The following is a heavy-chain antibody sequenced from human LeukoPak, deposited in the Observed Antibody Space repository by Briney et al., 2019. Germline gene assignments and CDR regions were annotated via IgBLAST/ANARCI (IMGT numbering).Heavy chain of an antibody. Sequence: PGGSLRLSCAASGFTFSSYEMHWVRQAPGKGLEGVSYISCSGSNIYYADSVKGRFTISRDNAKNSLYLQMNSLRAEDTAVYYCARALLRLNWFDPWGQGTLVTVSS. V-gene: IGHV3-48*03. CDR2: ISCSGSNI. CDR3: ARALLRLNWFDP. J-gene: IGHJ5*02. D-gene: IGHD6-25*01. CDR1: GFTFSSYE.